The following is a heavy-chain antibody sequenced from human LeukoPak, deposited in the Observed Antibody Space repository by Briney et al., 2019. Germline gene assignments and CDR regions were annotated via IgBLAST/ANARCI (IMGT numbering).Heavy chain of an antibody. D-gene: IGHD3-22*01. CDR1: GGSISSSSYY. CDR2: INHSGST. J-gene: IGHJ4*02. CDR3: ARSNSRGYYDSSGYYGY. Sequence: SETLSLTCTVSGGSISSSSYYWSWIRPPPGKGLEWIGEINHSGSTNYNSSLKSRATISVDTSKNQFSLKLSSVTAAETAVYYCARSNSRGYYDSSGYYGYWGQGTLVTVSS. V-gene: IGHV4-39*07.